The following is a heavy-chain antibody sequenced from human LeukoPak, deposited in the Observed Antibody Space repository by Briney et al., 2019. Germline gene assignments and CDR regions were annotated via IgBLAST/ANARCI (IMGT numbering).Heavy chain of an antibody. J-gene: IGHJ4*02. Sequence: GGSLRLSCAASGFTFDDYAMHWVRQAPGKGLEWVANIKQDGSEKYYVDSVKGRFTISRDNAKNSLYLQMSSLRAEDTAVYYCARVLGQWLVTAPDYWGQGTLVTVSS. CDR1: GFTFDDYA. CDR3: ARVLGQWLVTAPDY. CDR2: IKQDGSEK. V-gene: IGHV3-7*01. D-gene: IGHD6-19*01.